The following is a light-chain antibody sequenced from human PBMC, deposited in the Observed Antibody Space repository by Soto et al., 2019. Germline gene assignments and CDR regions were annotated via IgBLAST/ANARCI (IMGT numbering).Light chain of an antibody. CDR1: QSVHTW. CDR2: KAS. J-gene: IGKJ1*01. V-gene: IGKV1-5*03. CDR3: QQYRTQWT. Sequence: DIQMTQSPSTLSASVGDRVTITCRASQSVHTWLARYQQKPGKVPKVLIYKASSLESGVPSRFSGSGSGTEFTLTISNLQPDDFATYYCQQYRTQWTFGQGTKVEIK.